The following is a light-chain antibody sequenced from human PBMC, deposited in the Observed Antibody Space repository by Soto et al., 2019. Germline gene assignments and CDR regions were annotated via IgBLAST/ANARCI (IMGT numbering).Light chain of an antibody. Sequence: ERVMTQSPATLSLSPGERAARSCRASQSVTSNLAWYQQKPGQAPRLLIYGASNRATGIPDRFSGSGSGTDFTLTISRLEPEDFAVYYCQQYGSSGTFGQGTKVDIK. CDR3: QQYGSSGT. CDR2: GAS. CDR1: QSVTSN. V-gene: IGKV3-20*01. J-gene: IGKJ1*01.